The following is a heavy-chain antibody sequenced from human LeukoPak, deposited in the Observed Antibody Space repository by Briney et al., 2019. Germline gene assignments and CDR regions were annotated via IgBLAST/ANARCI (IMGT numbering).Heavy chain of an antibody. D-gene: IGHD5-18*01. CDR2: TYYRGTT. V-gene: IGHV4-39*01. Sequence: SDTLSLTCTVSGASISSTSYYWGWIRQPPGKGLEWIGSTYYRGTTYYNPSLKSRVTISVDTSKNQFSLKLSSVTAADTAVYYCARLGSYGYIDYWGQGTLVTVSS. CDR1: GASISSTSYY. J-gene: IGHJ4*02. CDR3: ARLGSYGYIDY.